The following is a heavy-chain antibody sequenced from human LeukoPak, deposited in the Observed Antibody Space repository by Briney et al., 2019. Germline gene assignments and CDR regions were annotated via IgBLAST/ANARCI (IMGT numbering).Heavy chain of an antibody. Sequence: PGRSLRLSCSASGFTFSSYAMHWVSQAPGKGLDYVSAISNNGGRTYYADSVKGRFTISRDNSKNTPYLQMSSLRAEDTAVYYRVKSPRPERSSSHFDYWGQGTLVTVSS. J-gene: IGHJ4*02. CDR2: ISNNGGRT. CDR3: VKSPRPERSSSHFDY. V-gene: IGHV3-64D*09. CDR1: GFTFSSYA. D-gene: IGHD6-6*01.